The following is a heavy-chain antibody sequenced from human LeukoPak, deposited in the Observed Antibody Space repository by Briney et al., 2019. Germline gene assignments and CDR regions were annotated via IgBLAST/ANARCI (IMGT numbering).Heavy chain of an antibody. CDR1: GGTFNSYA. J-gene: IGHJ3*02. CDR2: IIPIFGTA. V-gene: IGHV1-69*05. Sequence: SVKVSCKASGGTFNSYAISWVRQAPGQGLEWMGGIIPIFGTANYAQKFQGRVTITTDESTSTAYMELSSLRSEDTAVYYCASSTIAVAGQDAFDIWGQGTMVTVSS. CDR3: ASSTIAVAGQDAFDI. D-gene: IGHD6-19*01.